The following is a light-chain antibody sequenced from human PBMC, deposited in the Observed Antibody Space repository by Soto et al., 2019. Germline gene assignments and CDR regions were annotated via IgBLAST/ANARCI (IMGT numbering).Light chain of an antibody. CDR1: ISDVGSYNL. CDR2: EGS. Sequence: QAVLTQPSSVSGSPGQSITISCTGTISDVGSYNLVSWYQQHPGKAPKLMIYEGSKRPSGVSNRFSGSKSGNTASLTISGLQAEDEADYYCCSYAGSSTPVFGGGTKVTVL. J-gene: IGLJ2*01. CDR3: CSYAGSSTPV. V-gene: IGLV2-23*01.